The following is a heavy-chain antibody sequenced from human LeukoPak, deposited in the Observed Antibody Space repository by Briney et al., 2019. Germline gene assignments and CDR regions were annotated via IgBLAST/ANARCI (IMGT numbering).Heavy chain of an antibody. V-gene: IGHV4-39*01. CDR3: ARLITAFQAFDS. CDR2: IYYSGST. Sequence: SETLSLTCTVAGGSISSSSYFWAWIRQPPGKGLEWIGSIYYSGSTYYNPSLNSRVTISVDTSKNQFSLNLSSVTAADTAVYYCARLITAFQAFDSWGQGTLVTVSS. CDR1: GGSISSSSYF. D-gene: IGHD3-16*01. J-gene: IGHJ4*02.